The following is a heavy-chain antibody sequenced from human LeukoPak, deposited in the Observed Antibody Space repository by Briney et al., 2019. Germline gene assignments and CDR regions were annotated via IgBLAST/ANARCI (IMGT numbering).Heavy chain of an antibody. CDR1: GGYISSYY. D-gene: IGHD3-10*01. J-gene: IGHJ6*03. V-gene: IGHV4-59*08. CDR3: ARTKYGSGSYPGAKYYYYMDV. CDR2: FYYSGST. Sequence: SETLPLTCTVSGGYISSYYWSWIRQPPGKGLEWIGYFYYSGSTNYNPSLKSRVTISVDTSKNQFSLKLTSVTAADTAVYYCARTKYGSGSYPGAKYYYYMDVWGKGTTVTISS.